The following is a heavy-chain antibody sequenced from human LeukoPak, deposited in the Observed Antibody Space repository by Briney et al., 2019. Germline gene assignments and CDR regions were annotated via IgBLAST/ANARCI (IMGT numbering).Heavy chain of an antibody. CDR3: AKGRSYYYMDV. V-gene: IGHV3-43D*03. CDR2: ISWDGGST. Sequence: GRSLRLSCAASGFTFDDYAMHWVRQAPGKGLEWVSLISWDGGSTYYADSVKGRFTISRDNSKNSLYLQMNSLRAEDTALYYCAKGRSYYYMDVWGKGTTVTVSS. D-gene: IGHD3-10*01. CDR1: GFTFDDYA. J-gene: IGHJ6*03.